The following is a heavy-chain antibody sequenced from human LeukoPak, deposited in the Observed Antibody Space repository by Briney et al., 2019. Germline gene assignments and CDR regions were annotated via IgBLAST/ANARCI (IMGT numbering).Heavy chain of an antibody. J-gene: IGHJ5*02. CDR3: AREGDTAMAFSYWFDP. V-gene: IGHV1-69*13. CDR1: GGTFSSYA. D-gene: IGHD5-18*01. CDR2: IIPIFGTA. Sequence: ASVKVSCKASGGTFSSYAISWVRRAPGQGLEWMGGIIPIFGTANYAQKFQGRVTITADESTSTAYMELSSLRSEDTAVYYCAREGDTAMAFSYWFDPWGQGTLVTVSS.